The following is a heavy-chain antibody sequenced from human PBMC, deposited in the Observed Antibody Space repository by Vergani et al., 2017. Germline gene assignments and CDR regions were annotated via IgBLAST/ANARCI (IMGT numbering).Heavy chain of an antibody. J-gene: IGHJ2*01. CDR3: AREEGRSGYRGVAWYFDG. D-gene: IGHD3-10*01. Sequence: QLQLQESGPGLVKPSETLSLNCTVSGGSISSSSYYWGWIRQPPGKGLEWIGSIYYSGSTYYNPSLKSRVTISVDTSKNQFSLKLSSVTAADTPVYYCAREEGRSGYRGVAWYFDGWGGRALVSVCS. V-gene: IGHV4-39*02. CDR1: GGSISSSSYY. CDR2: IYYSGST.